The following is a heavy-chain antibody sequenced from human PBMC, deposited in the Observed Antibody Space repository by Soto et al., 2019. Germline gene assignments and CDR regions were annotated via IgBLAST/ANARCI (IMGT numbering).Heavy chain of an antibody. V-gene: IGHV1-3*01. J-gene: IGHJ4*02. Sequence: ASVKVSCKASGYTFTSYAMHWVRQAPGQRLEWMGWINADNGNTKYSQKFQGRVTITRDTSASTAYMELSSLRSEDTAVYYCARILGYCSGGSCDYWGPGTMVAVSS. CDR2: INADNGNT. CDR1: GYTFTSYA. D-gene: IGHD2-15*01. CDR3: ARILGYCSGGSCDY.